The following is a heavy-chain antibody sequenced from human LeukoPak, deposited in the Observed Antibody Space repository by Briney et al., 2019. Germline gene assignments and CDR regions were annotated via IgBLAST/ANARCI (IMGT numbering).Heavy chain of an antibody. CDR3: ARDWDYKMATSPGY. CDR2: INRDGSDK. Sequence: PGGSLRLSCAASGFTFSNYWMTWVRQAPGKGLEWVANINRDGSDKYYMASVQGRFTISRDNSKNTLYLQMNSLRAEDTAVYFCARDWDYKMATSPGYWGQGTLVTVSS. D-gene: IGHD5-24*01. V-gene: IGHV3-7*01. CDR1: GFTFSNYW. J-gene: IGHJ4*02.